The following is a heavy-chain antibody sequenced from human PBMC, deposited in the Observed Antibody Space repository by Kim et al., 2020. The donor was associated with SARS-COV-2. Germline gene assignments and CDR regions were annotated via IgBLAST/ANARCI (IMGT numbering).Heavy chain of an antibody. CDR2: SFI. V-gene: IGHV3-21*01. J-gene: IGHJ6*02. Sequence: SFIFYADSVNGRFTLYRDNAKTSLYLQMNSLRAEDTAVYYCASFTTSDVWGQGTTVTVSS. D-gene: IGHD1-1*01. CDR3: ASFTTSDV.